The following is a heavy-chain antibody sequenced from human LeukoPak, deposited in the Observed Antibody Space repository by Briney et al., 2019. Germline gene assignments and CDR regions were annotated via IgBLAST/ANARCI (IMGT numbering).Heavy chain of an antibody. CDR3: AKRLLYSYGPGFDY. V-gene: IGHV3-23*01. Sequence: GGSLRLSCVDSGFTFSSYAMSWVRQSPGKGLEWVSGISAAGGSPYYADSVRGRFTVSRDNSKNTLYLQMNSLRAEDTAVYYCAKRLLYSYGPGFDYWGQGTLVTVSS. CDR1: GFTFSSYA. D-gene: IGHD5-18*01. CDR2: ISAAGGSP. J-gene: IGHJ4*02.